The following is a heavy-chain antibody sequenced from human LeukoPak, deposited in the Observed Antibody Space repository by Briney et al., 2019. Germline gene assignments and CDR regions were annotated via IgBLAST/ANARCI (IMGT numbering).Heavy chain of an antibody. D-gene: IGHD1-7*01. Sequence: GGSLRLSCAASGFTFTFSTSGMHWVRQAPGKGLEWVAFIQYDDSEKSYADSVKGRCTTSRDNFKNTVYLQMNSLRVEDTAVYYCAREGGTVEIGEFDYSGQGTLVTVSS. CDR3: AREGGTVEIGEFDY. CDR2: IQYDDSEK. J-gene: IGHJ4*02. CDR1: GFTFTFSTSG. V-gene: IGHV3-30*02.